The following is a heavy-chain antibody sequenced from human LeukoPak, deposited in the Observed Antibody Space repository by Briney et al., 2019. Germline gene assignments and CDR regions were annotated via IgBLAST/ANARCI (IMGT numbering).Heavy chain of an antibody. CDR1: GGCISSYY. CDR3: ARHQEHSSSSLGRTFDY. V-gene: IGHV4-59*01. D-gene: IGHD6-13*01. Sequence: SETLSLTCTVSGGCISSYYWSWIRQPPGRGLEWIGYIYYSGSTNYNPYLKSRVTISVDTSKNQFSLKLSTVTAADTAVYYCARHQEHSSSSLGRTFDYWGQGTLVTVSS. J-gene: IGHJ4*02. CDR2: IYYSGST.